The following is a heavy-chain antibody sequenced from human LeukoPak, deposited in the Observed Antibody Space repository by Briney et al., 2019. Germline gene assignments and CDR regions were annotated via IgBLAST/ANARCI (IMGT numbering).Heavy chain of an antibody. CDR1: GGSFSGYY. D-gene: IGHD4/OR15-4a*01. J-gene: IGHJ4*02. V-gene: IGHV4-34*01. CDR2: INHSGST. Sequence: PSETLSLTCAVYGGSFSGYYWSWIRQPPGKGLEWIGEINHSGSTNYNPSLKSRVTISVDTSKNQFSLKLSSVTAADTAVYYCARVMGLRNFDYWGQGTLVTVSS. CDR3: ARVMGLRNFDY.